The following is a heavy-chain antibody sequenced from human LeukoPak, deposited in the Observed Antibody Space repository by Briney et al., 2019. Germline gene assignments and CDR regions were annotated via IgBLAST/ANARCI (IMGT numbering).Heavy chain of an antibody. Sequence: PGGSLRLSCAASGFTFSSYGMSWIRQAPGEGLEWVSYISSSGSTIYYADSVKGRFTISRDNAKNSLYLQMNSLRAEDTAVYYCAREAVEMATVNDYWGRGTLVTVSS. V-gene: IGHV3-11*01. J-gene: IGHJ4*02. CDR1: GFTFSSYG. D-gene: IGHD5-24*01. CDR2: ISSSGSTI. CDR3: AREAVEMATVNDY.